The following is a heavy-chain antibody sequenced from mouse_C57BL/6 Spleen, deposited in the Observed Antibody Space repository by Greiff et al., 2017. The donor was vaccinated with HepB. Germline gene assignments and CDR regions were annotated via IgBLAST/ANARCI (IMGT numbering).Heavy chain of an antibody. Sequence: EVMLVESGGGLVQPGGSMKLSCAASGFTFSDAWMDWVRQSPEKGLEWVAEIRNKANNHATYYAESVKGRFTISRDDSKSSVYLQMNSLRAEDTGIYYCTALAGTRYYFDYWGQGTTLTVSS. D-gene: IGHD4-1*01. J-gene: IGHJ2*01. CDR3: TALAGTRYYFDY. CDR2: IRNKANNHAT. V-gene: IGHV6-6*01. CDR1: GFTFSDAW.